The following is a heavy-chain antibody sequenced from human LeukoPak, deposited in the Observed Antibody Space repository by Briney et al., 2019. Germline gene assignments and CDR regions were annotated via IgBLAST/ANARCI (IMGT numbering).Heavy chain of an antibody. CDR1: GGSISSSNW. Sequence: PSETLSLTCAVSGGSISSSNWWSWVRQPPGKGLEWIGEIYHSGSTNYNPSLKSRVTISVDKSKNQFSLKLSSVTAADTAVYYCARDRGTPYYYDSSGYYYPFYFDYWGQGTLVTVSS. D-gene: IGHD3-22*01. CDR2: IYHSGST. J-gene: IGHJ4*02. V-gene: IGHV4-4*02. CDR3: ARDRGTPYYYDSSGYYYPFYFDY.